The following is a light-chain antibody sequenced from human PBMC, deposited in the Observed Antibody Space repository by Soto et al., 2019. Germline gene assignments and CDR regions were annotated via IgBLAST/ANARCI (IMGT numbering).Light chain of an antibody. J-gene: IGLJ1*01. Sequence: QSALTQPPSASGSPGQSVTISCTGTSSDVGGYNYVSWYQQHPGKAPKLMIYEVSKRPSGVPDRLSGSKSGNTASLTVSGLQAEDEADYYCSSYAGSNVFGTGTKVTVL. CDR2: EVS. CDR3: SSYAGSNV. CDR1: SSDVGGYNY. V-gene: IGLV2-8*01.